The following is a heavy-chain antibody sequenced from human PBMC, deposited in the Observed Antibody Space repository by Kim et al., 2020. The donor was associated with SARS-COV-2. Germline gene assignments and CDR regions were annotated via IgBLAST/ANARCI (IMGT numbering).Heavy chain of an antibody. CDR1: GGSISSGGYY. Sequence: SETLSLTCTVSGGSISSGGYYWSWIRQHPGKGLEWIGYIYYSGSTYYNPFLKSRVTISVDTSKNQFSLKLSSVTAADTAVYYCAREEAWDLTPRGGSGLVDYWGQGTLVTVSS. CDR3: AREEAWDLTPRGGSGLVDY. CDR2: IYYSGST. V-gene: IGHV4-31*03. J-gene: IGHJ4*02. D-gene: IGHD3-10*01.